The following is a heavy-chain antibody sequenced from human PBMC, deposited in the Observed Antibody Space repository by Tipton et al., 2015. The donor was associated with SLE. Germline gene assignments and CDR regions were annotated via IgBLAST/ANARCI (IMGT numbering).Heavy chain of an antibody. V-gene: IGHV3-23*01. D-gene: IGHD1-26*01. CDR2: ISGISDRI. Sequence: SLRLSCAVSGFTFNAYDINWVRQAPGKGLEWVSAISGISDRIYYADSVRGRFTVSRDNAKDLLYLQMNSLRAEDTAVYYCARDWEWERRFDYWCQGTLVTVSS. CDR3: ARDWEWERRFDY. J-gene: IGHJ4*02. CDR1: GFTFNAYD.